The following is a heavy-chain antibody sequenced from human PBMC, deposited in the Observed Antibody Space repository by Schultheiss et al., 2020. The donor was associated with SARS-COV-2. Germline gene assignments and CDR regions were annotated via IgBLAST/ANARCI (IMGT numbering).Heavy chain of an antibody. V-gene: IGHV4-34*01. Sequence: SETLSLTCAVYGGSFSGYYWSWIRQPPGKGLEWIEEINHSGSTNYNPSLKSRVTISVDTSKNQFSLKLSSVTAADTAVYYCARGRGSSAAAAGFFFDYWGQGTLVTVSS. D-gene: IGHD6-13*01. J-gene: IGHJ4*02. CDR3: ARGRGSSAAAAGFFFDY. CDR2: INHSGST. CDR1: GGSFSGYY.